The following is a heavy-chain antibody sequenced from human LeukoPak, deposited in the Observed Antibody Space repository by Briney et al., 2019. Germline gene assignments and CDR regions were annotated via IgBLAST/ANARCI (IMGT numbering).Heavy chain of an antibody. J-gene: IGHJ3*01. CDR2: IFHSGST. CDR1: AGSISRSDG. Sequence: SGTLSLTCAVSAGSISRSDGGSWIRQSPGKGLEWIGEIFHSGSTKYNPSLKSRVTISVDKSKNQFSLNLTSVTAADTAMYYCARDASLQTGAFDVWGQGTMVTVSS. CDR3: ARDASLQTGAFDV. D-gene: IGHD5-24*01. V-gene: IGHV4-4*02.